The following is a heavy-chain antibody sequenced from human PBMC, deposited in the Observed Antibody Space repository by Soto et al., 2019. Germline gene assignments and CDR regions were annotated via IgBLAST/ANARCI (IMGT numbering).Heavy chain of an antibody. J-gene: IGHJ6*02. D-gene: IGHD1-26*01. CDR3: ARDNMGSGSYYLAYYYGMDV. CDR2: ISSSSSTI. V-gene: IGHV3-48*02. Sequence: GGSLRLSCAASGFTFSSYSMNWVRQAPGKGLEWVSYISSSSSTIYYADSVKGRFTISRDNAKNSLYLQMNSLRDEDTAVYYCARDNMGSGSYYLAYYYGMDVWGQGTTVTVSS. CDR1: GFTFSSYS.